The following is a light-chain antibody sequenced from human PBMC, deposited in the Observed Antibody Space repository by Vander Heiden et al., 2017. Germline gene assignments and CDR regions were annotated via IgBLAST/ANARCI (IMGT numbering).Light chain of an antibody. V-gene: IGKV2-30*01. Sequence: DVVMTQSPLSLPVAVGQPASISCTSSQSLVYTDGDTYLNWFHQRPGQSQRRLIYKGSNRDYGVPDRFSGSGSGTHFTLKISRGEAEDVGLYYCMQGKHLHTFGQGTRMEIE. CDR2: KGS. CDR3: MQGKHLHT. CDR1: QSLVYTDGDTY. J-gene: IGKJ5*01.